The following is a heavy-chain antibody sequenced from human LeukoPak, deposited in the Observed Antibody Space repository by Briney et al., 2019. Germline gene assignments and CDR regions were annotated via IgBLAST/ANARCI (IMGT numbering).Heavy chain of an antibody. V-gene: IGHV3-74*03. CDR1: GFSFSNYW. J-gene: IGHJ3*02. Sequence: GGSLRLSCAASGFSFSNYWMCWVRQAPGKGLVCVSRINSDGSTTTYADSVKGRFTISRDNAKNTLYLQMNSLRAEDSSLYYCARIRESLGLGAFDIWGQGTMVTVSS. CDR3: ARIRESLGLGAFDI. D-gene: IGHD7-27*01. CDR2: INSDGSTT.